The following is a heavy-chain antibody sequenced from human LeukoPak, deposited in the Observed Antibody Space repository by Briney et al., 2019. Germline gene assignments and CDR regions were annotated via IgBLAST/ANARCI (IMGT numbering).Heavy chain of an antibody. Sequence: GGSLRLSCAASGITFSDYWMSWVRQAPGKGPEWVANIKDDGSEKYYMGSVKGRFTISRDNAKNSLYLQMNSPRAEDTAVYYCARIYGANSKYYFDYWGQGTLVTVSS. CDR3: ARIYGANSKYYFDY. CDR2: IKDDGSEK. CDR1: GITFSDYW. J-gene: IGHJ4*02. D-gene: IGHD4-23*01. V-gene: IGHV3-7*01.